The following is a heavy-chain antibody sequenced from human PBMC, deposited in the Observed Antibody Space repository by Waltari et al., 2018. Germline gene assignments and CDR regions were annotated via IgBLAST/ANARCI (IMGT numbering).Heavy chain of an antibody. J-gene: IGHJ4*02. CDR1: GFTVSNNY. D-gene: IGHD6-6*01. CDR3: AKVRIPARRLSVVVTDLEFEY. CDR2: SYSGGNA. V-gene: IGHV3-53*01. Sequence: EVQLVESGGGLIQPGGSLRLSCAASGFTVSNNYMSWVRQAPGKGLEWVSVSYSGGNAYYADSVKGRFTISRDNAKNALYLQMNSLRAEDTALYYCAKVRIPARRLSVVVTDLEFEYWGQGTLVTVSS.